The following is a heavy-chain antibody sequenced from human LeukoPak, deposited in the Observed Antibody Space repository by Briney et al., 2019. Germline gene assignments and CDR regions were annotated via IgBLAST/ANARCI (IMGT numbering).Heavy chain of an antibody. J-gene: IGHJ3*02. D-gene: IGHD3-22*01. CDR2: IKSKTDGGTT. Sequence: GGSVRLPCAASGFTFSNAWMSWVRQAPGKGLEWVGRIKSKTDGGTTDYAAPVKGRFTISRDDSKNTLYLQMNRLKTEDTAVYHCSTVAMIVVVITFDIWGQGTMVTASS. V-gene: IGHV3-15*01. CDR1: GFTFSNAW. CDR3: STVAMIVVVITFDI.